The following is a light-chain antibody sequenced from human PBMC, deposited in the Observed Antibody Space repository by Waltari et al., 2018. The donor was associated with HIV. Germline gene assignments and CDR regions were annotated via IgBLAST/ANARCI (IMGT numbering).Light chain of an antibody. CDR2: GAS. Sequence: ISFTQSPSFSATVGARVTINCPSSRDVSTYMAWYQQKSGAAPKRLVYGASFLEDGVPSRFSSSRSETDFASTIGCLQSEDFAAYFCQQYSVFPCTFGQGTEVQIK. CDR1: RDVSTY. CDR3: QQYSVFPCT. J-gene: IGKJ2*02. V-gene: IGKV1D-8*01.